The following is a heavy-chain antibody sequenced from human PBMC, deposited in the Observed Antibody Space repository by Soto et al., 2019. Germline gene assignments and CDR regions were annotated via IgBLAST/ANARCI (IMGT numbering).Heavy chain of an antibody. J-gene: IGHJ4*02. D-gene: IGHD6-6*01. CDR1: GGIFSSYA. Sequence: GASVKVSCKAYGGIFSSYAISWLRQAPGQGLEWMGAVIPILGQAYYAQDLQDRVSITADESTRTTYMELSSLRSEDTAVYFCARVGGIGAPPGTDYWGQGTLVTVSS. V-gene: IGHV1-69*13. CDR3: ARVGGIGAPPGTDY. CDR2: VIPILGQA.